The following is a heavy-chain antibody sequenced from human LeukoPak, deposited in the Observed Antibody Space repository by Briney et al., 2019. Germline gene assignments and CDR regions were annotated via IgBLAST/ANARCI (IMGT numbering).Heavy chain of an antibody. J-gene: IGHJ6*02. CDR1: GYTFTGYY. Sequence: ASVRLSCTASGYTFTGYYMHWVRQAPGQGLEWMGWINPNSGGTNYAQTFQGRVTMTRDTSISTAYMELSRLRSDDTAVYYCARERVRNHYYYGMDVWRQGTTVTVS. CDR2: INPNSGGT. V-gene: IGHV1-2*02. CDR3: ARERVRNHYYYGMDV. D-gene: IGHD1-14*01.